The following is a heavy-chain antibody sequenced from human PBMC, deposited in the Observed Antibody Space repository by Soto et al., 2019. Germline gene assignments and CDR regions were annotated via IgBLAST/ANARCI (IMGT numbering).Heavy chain of an antibody. D-gene: IGHD6-6*01. CDR2: IYYSGST. CDR3: ASFVVAARHWFDP. V-gene: IGHV4-39*01. J-gene: IGHJ5*02. Sequence: SETLSLTCTVSGGSISSSSYYWGWIRQPPGKGLEWIGSIYYSGSTYYNPSLKSRVTISVDTSKNQFSLKLSSVTAADTAVYYCASFVVAARHWFDPWGQGTLVTVSS. CDR1: GGSISSSSYY.